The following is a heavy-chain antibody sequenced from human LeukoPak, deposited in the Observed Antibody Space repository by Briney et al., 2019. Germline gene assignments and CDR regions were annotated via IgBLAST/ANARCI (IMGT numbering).Heavy chain of an antibody. CDR2: IYSGGDT. J-gene: IGHJ4*02. CDR3: ARDRCGSTSCFIDY. D-gene: IGHD2-2*01. CDR1: GFTFSDYY. Sequence: GGSLRLSCAASGFTFSDYYMSWVRQAPGKGLEWVSVIYSGGDTYYADSVKGRFTISRDNAKNSLYLQMNRLRAEDRAVYYCARDRCGSTSCFIDYWGQGTLVTVSS. V-gene: IGHV3-66*01.